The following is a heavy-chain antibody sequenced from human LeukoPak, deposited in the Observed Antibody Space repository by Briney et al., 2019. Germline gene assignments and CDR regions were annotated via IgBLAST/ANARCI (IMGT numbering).Heavy chain of an antibody. V-gene: IGHV4-30-4*07. D-gene: IGHD5-24*01. CDR3: AREVEEDYYYYYMDV. Sequence: SETLSLTCAVSGGSISSDGYSWTWIRQPPGKGLEWIGYIYSSRNTYYNPSLKSRVIISVETSKNQFSLRLSSVTAADTAVYYCAREVEEDYYYYYMDVWGKGTTVIVSS. CDR1: GGSISSDGYS. CDR2: IYSSRNT. J-gene: IGHJ6*03.